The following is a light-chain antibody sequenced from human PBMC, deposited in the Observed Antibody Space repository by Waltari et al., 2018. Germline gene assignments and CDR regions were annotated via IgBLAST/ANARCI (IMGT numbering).Light chain of an antibody. V-gene: IGKV4-1*01. Sequence: DIVMTQSPDSLAVSLGERATINCKSSRSVLYSSNNKNYLAWYQQKPGQPKLLIYWASTRESGVPDRFSGSGSGTDFTLTINSLQAEDVAVYYCQQYYETPLTFGPGTKVDIK. CDR2: WAS. J-gene: IGKJ3*01. CDR3: QQYYETPLT. CDR1: RSVLYSSNNKNY.